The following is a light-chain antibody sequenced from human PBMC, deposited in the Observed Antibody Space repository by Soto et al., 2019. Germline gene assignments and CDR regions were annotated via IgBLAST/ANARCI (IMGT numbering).Light chain of an antibody. CDR1: QDINKY. Sequence: DTQMTQSPSSLSASVGERVTITCQASQDINKYLNWHQQKPGKAPNLLIYDASNLETGVPSRFSGSGSGTSFTFTISSLQPEDVATYYCQQYDTLPLSFGGGTKVEIK. CDR3: QQYDTLPLS. J-gene: IGKJ4*01. V-gene: IGKV1-33*01. CDR2: DAS.